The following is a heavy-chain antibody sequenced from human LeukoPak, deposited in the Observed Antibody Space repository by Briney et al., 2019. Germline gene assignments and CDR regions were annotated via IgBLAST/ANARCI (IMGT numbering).Heavy chain of an antibody. CDR1: GGTFSSYA. CDR3: ARRYYDSSGYSTFDY. CDR2: IIPIFGTA. V-gene: IGHV1-69*05. J-gene: IGHJ4*02. Sequence: SVKVSCKASGGTFSSYAISQVRQAPGQGLEWMGGIIPIFGTANYAQKFQGRVTITTDESTSTAYMELSSLRSEDTAVYYCARRYYDSSGYSTFDYWGQGTLVTVSS. D-gene: IGHD3-22*01.